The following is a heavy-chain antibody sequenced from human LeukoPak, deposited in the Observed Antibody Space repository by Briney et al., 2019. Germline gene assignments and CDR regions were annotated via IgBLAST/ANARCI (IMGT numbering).Heavy chain of an antibody. J-gene: IGHJ3*02. CDR1: GGTFSSNA. Sequence: SVKVSCKASGGTFSSNAISWVRQAPGQGLEWMGGIIPIFGTASYAQKFQGRVTITADKSTSTAYMELSSLRSEDTAVYYCASLPGPPLLDAFDIWGQGTMVTVSS. CDR2: IIPIFGTA. CDR3: ASLPGPPLLDAFDI. D-gene: IGHD2-15*01. V-gene: IGHV1-69*06.